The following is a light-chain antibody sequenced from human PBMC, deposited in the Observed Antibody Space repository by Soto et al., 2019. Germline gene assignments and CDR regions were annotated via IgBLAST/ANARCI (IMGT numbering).Light chain of an antibody. CDR1: NSNIGGNT. Sequence: QYVLIQPPSASGTPGQRVTISCSGRNSNIGGNTVSWYHQVPGTAPKVVIYSSDQRPSGVPDRLSASKSGTSASLAISGLQSADEGDYYCVAWDDRLNGWVFGGGTKVTVL. CDR3: VAWDDRLNGWV. CDR2: SSD. J-gene: IGLJ3*02. V-gene: IGLV1-44*01.